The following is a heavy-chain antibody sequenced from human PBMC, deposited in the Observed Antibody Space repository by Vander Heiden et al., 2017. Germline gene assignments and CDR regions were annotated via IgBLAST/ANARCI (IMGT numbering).Heavy chain of an antibody. CDR2: INHSGST. D-gene: IGHD3-10*01. CDR3: ARYRRTTMVRGVIGFDY. J-gene: IGHJ4*02. CDR1: GGSFSGYY. V-gene: IGHV4-34*01. Sequence: QVQLQQWGAGLLKPSATLSLTCAVYGGSFSGYYWSWIRQPPGKGLEWIGEINHSGSTNYNPSLKSRVTISVDTSKNQFSLKLSSVTAADTAVYYCARYRRTTMVRGVIGFDYWGQGTLVTVSS.